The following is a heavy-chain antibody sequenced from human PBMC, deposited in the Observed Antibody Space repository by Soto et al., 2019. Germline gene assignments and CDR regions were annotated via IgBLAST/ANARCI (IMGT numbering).Heavy chain of an antibody. CDR1: GYTFPSYG. CDR3: ARDLVSHRHGF. D-gene: IGHD5-12*01. Sequence: QVQLVQSGAEVKKPGASVKVSCKASGYTFPSYGISWVRQAPGQGLEWMGWISAYNDNTNYAQKLQGRVTMTTDTTTRTAYMELRSLRSDHTAVYDCARDLVSHRHGFWGQGTLVTVSS. J-gene: IGHJ4*02. V-gene: IGHV1-18*01. CDR2: ISAYNDNT.